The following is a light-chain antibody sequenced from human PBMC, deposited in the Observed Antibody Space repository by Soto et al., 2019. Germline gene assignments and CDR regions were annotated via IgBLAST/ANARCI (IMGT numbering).Light chain of an antibody. CDR2: DAS. J-gene: IGKJ1*01. CDR1: QSISSW. CDR3: QQYDNLPPTWT. V-gene: IGKV1-33*01. Sequence: DIQLTHSRCTLSASVRYRVTLTCLAIQSISSWLAWYQQKPGKAPKLLIYDASNLETGVPSRFSGGGSGTHFTFTISNLQPEDIATYYCQQYDNLPPTWTFGQGTKVDIK.